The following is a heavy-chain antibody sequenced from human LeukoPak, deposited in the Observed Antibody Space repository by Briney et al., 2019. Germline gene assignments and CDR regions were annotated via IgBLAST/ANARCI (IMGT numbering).Heavy chain of an antibody. D-gene: IGHD2-2*01. CDR3: ARDSGLGYCSTTSCSYGLDV. CDR1: DGSLSNYY. Sequence: SETLSLTCSVSDGSLSNYYWTSIRQPPRKGLEWIGDIQYTGSTNFNPSHKSRVTVSVDTSKNQVSLKLRSVTAADTAVYYCARDSGLGYCSTTSCSYGLDVWGQGTTVFVS. CDR2: IQYTGST. J-gene: IGHJ6*02. V-gene: IGHV4-59*01.